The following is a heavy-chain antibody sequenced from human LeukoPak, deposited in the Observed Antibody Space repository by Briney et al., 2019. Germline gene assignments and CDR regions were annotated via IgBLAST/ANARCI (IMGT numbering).Heavy chain of an antibody. CDR3: ARTPPGGWYGSLDY. CDR1: GFTFSSYS. Sequence: SGGSLRLSCAASGFTFSSYSMNWVRQAPGKGLEWVSLISSSSSFIFYADPVKGRFTISRDSAKNSLYLQMNSLRGEDTAVYYCARTPPGGWYGSLDYWGQGTLVTVSS. J-gene: IGHJ4*02. CDR2: ISSSSSFI. V-gene: IGHV3-21*01. D-gene: IGHD6-19*01.